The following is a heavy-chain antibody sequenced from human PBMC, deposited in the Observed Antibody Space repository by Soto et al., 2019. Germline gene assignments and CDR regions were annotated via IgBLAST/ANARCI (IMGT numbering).Heavy chain of an antibody. V-gene: IGHV3-74*01. CDR2: INSDGSST. CDR1: GFTFSSYW. D-gene: IGHD1-26*01. CDR3: ALVEVGATTMPHY. J-gene: IGHJ4*02. Sequence: GGSLRLSCAASGFTFSSYWMHWVRQAPGKGLVWVSRINSDGSSTSYADSVKGRFTISRDNAKNTLYLQMNSLRAEDTAVYYCALVEVGATTMPHYWGQGTLVTVSS.